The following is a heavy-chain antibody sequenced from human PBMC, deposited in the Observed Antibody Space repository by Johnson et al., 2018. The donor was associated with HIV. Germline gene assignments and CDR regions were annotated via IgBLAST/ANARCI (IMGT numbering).Heavy chain of an antibody. CDR1: GFTFSSYA. CDR2: IYSGGST. CDR3: ARASLARGGKIRAFDI. J-gene: IGHJ3*02. V-gene: IGHV3-66*01. D-gene: IGHD4-23*01. Sequence: VQLVESGGGLVQPGGSLRLSCAASGFTFSSYAMHWVRQAPGKGLEWVSVIYSGGSTYYADSVKGRFTISRDNSKNTLYLQMNSLRAEDTALFYCARASLARGGKIRAFDIWGQGTMVTVSS.